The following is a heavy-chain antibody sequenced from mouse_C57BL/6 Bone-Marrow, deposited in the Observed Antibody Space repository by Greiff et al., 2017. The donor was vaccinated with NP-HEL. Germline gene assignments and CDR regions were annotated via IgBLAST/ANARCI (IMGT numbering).Heavy chain of an antibody. CDR2: IYPGSGST. CDR3: ALYYYGRDY. V-gene: IGHV1-55*01. CDR1: GYTFTSYW. Sequence: QVQLQQPGAELVKPGASVKMSCTASGYTFTSYWITWVKQRPGQGLEWIGDIYPGSGSTNSNEKFKSKATLTVDTSSITAYMQLSSRTSEDSAVYYCALYYYGRDYWGQGTTLTVSS. D-gene: IGHD1-1*01. J-gene: IGHJ2*01.